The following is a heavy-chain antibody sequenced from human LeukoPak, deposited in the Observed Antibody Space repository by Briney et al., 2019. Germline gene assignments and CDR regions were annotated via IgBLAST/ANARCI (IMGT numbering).Heavy chain of an antibody. V-gene: IGHV4-59*01. J-gene: IGHJ4*02. Sequence: ASGTLSLTCAVSGGSISSYYWSWIRQPPGKGLEWIGYIYYSGSTNYNPSLKSRVTISVDTSKNQFSLKLSSVTAADTAVYYCAREYDYYYDYWGQGTLVTVSS. D-gene: IGHD3-22*01. CDR2: IYYSGST. CDR3: AREYDYYYDY. CDR1: GGSISSYY.